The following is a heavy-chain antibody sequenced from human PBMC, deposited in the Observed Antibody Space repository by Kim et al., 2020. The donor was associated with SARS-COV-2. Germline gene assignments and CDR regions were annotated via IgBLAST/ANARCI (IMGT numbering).Heavy chain of an antibody. J-gene: IGHJ4*02. V-gene: IGHV4-39*01. CDR1: GGSISSSSYY. Sequence: SETLSLTCTVSGGSISSSSYYWGWIRQPPGKGLEWIGSIYDSGSTYYNPSLKSRVTISVDTSKNQFSLMLSSVTAADTAVYYCARHRRECLQNIPYYFDYWGQGTLVTVSS. D-gene: IGHD2-21*01. CDR2: IYDSGST. CDR3: ARHRRECLQNIPYYFDY.